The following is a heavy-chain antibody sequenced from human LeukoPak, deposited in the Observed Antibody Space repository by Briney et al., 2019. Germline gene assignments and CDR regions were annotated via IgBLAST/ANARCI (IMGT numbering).Heavy chain of an antibody. J-gene: IGHJ4*02. V-gene: IGHV4-34*01. CDR3: ARGSLVDDSSGYYGDYFDY. CDR2: INHSGST. CDR1: GGSFSGYY. D-gene: IGHD3-22*01. Sequence: SETLSLTCAVSGGSFSGYYWSWIRQPPGKGLEWIGEINHSGSTNYNPSLKSRVTISVDTSKNQFSLKLSSVTAADTAVYYCARGSLVDDSSGYYGDYFDYWGQGTLVTVSS.